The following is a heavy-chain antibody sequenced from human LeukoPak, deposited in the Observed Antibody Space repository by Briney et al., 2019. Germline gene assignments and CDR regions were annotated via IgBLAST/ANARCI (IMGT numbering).Heavy chain of an antibody. CDR1: GGSISSYY. CDR2: IYYSGST. J-gene: IGHJ6*02. V-gene: IGHV4-59*08. Sequence: SETLSLTCTVSGGSISSYYWSWIRQPPGKGLEWIGYIYYSGSTNCNPSLKSRVTISVDTSKNQFSLKLSSVTAADTAVYYCARLGDTAMVTPAGMDVWGQGTTVTVSS. CDR3: ARLGDTAMVTPAGMDV. D-gene: IGHD5-18*01.